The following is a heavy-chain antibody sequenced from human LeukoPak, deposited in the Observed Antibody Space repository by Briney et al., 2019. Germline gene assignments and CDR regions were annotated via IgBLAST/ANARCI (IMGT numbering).Heavy chain of an antibody. V-gene: IGHV4-61*08. CDR2: IYYSGST. CDR1: GGSISSGGYY. J-gene: IGHJ6*02. CDR3: ARGMLPAAMDGPMQQLYYYYYGMDV. D-gene: IGHD2-2*01. Sequence: PSETLSLTCIVSGGSISSGGYYWSWIRQHPGKGLEWIGYIYYSGSTNYNPSLKSRVTISVDTSKNQFSLKLSSVTAADTAVYYCARGMLPAAMDGPMQQLYYYYYGMDVWGQGTTVTVSS.